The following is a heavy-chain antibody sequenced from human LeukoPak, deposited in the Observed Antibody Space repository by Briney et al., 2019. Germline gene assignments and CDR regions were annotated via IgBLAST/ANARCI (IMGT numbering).Heavy chain of an antibody. CDR3: AIMHPYYDGNGYWVQ. V-gene: IGHV3-23*01. CDR1: GFTFSSYA. CDR2: FSVSGGST. Sequence: GESLRLSCAASGFTFSSYAMSWVRQAPGKGLEWVSGFSVSGGSTAYADSVKGRFTISRDNPRNTLHMQMNSLRAEDTALYYCAIMHPYYDGNGYWVQWGQGTLVTVSS. J-gene: IGHJ4*02. D-gene: IGHD3-22*01.